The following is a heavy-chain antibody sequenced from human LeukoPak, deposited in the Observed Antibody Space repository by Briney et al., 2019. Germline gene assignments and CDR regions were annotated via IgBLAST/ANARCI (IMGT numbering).Heavy chain of an antibody. Sequence: SETLSLACSVSGGSPSDYYWNWIRQPASRGLAGLGRIYYTGNTAHNPSLESRLTMSLDTAKNQSSLKVTSVTAADTAVYYCARGGTLFTYFDSWGEGTLVTVSS. CDR1: GGSPSDYY. J-gene: IGHJ4*02. D-gene: IGHD3-10*02. CDR3: ARGGTLFTYFDS. V-gene: IGHV4-4*07. CDR2: IYYTGNT.